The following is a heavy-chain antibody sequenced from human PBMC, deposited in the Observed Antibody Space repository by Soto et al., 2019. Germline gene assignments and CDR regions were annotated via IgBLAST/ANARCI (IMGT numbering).Heavy chain of an antibody. V-gene: IGHV4-39*01. CDR2: VYYSGVT. Sequence: PSETLYLTCTVSVGSISSTTHYLAWILHPAGTGLEWIGSVYYSGVTYYNPSLKSRVIIHVDTSKRQFSLTLSSATVEDTAVYYCARNPTYDVLTNHDMELGGPGTTVTVSS. D-gene: IGHD3-9*01. J-gene: IGHJ6*01. CDR1: VGSISSTTHY. CDR3: ARNPTYDVLTNHDMEL.